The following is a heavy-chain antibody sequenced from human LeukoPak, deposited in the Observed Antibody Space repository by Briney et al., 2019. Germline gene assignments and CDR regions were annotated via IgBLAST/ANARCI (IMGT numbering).Heavy chain of an antibody. J-gene: IGHJ4*02. CDR1: GFPFSSYW. CDR3: ARLTGTTGFDY. Sequence: PGGSLRLSCAASGFPFSSYWMSWVGQAPGKGLEWVANIKQDGSDKYYVDSVKGRFTISRDNAKNSLYLQLNSLRADDTAVYYCARLTGTTGFDYWGQGTLVTVSS. D-gene: IGHD1-1*01. CDR2: IKQDGSDK. V-gene: IGHV3-7*01.